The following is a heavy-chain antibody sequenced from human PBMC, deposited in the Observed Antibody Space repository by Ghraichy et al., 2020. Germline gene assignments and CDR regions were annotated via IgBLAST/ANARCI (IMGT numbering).Heavy chain of an antibody. CDR2: IYTSGST. J-gene: IGHJ4*02. D-gene: IGHD3-22*01. CDR1: GGSISSYY. Sequence: SETLSLTCTVSGGSISSYYWSWIRQPAGKGLEWIGRIYTSGSTNYNPSLKSRVTMSVDTSKNQFSLKLSSVTAADTAGYYCARMSYDSSGYYYYYFDYWGQGTLVTVSS. V-gene: IGHV4-4*07. CDR3: ARMSYDSSGYYYYYFDY.